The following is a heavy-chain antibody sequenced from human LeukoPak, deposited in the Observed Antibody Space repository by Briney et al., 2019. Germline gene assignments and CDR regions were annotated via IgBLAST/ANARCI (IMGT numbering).Heavy chain of an antibody. CDR1: GFTFSNYA. D-gene: IGHD3-10*01. CDR3: AKGGSGSITPFDY. Sequence: GGSLRLSCAASGFTFSNYAMSWDRQAPGKGLEWVSVISGSGGTTYYADSVKGRFTISRDNSKNTLYLQVNSLRAEDTAVYYCAKGGSGSITPFDYWGQGTLVTVSS. V-gene: IGHV3-23*01. CDR2: ISGSGGTT. J-gene: IGHJ4*02.